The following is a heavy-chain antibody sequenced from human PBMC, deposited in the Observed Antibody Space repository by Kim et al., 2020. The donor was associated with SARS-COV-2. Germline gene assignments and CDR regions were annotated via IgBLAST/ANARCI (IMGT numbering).Heavy chain of an antibody. J-gene: IGHJ3*02. CDR2: IYYSGST. CDR3: ARVGGTGYRNAFDI. CDR1: GGSISSYY. D-gene: IGHD3-16*01. Sequence: SETLSLTCTVSGGSISSYYWSWIRQPPGKGLEWIGYIYYSGSTNYNPSLKSRVTISVDTSKNQFSLKLSSVTAADTAVYYCARVGGTGYRNAFDIWGQGTMVTVSS. V-gene: IGHV4-59*13.